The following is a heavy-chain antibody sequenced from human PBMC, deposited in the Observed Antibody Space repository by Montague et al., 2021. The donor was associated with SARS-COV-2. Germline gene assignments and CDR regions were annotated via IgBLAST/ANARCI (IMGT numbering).Heavy chain of an antibody. CDR3: VRDPAPSGSGTFYDY. J-gene: IGHJ4*02. V-gene: IGHV4-59*02. Sequence: SETLSPTCTVSGDSVSHDFWTWIRQPPGKGLEWIGYVYYSRSSSYNPSLRGRVSIAVDTSKNQFSLRLSTVTAADTAIYYCVRDPAPSGSGTFYDYWGQGTLVAVSS. CDR2: VYYSRSS. CDR1: GDSVSHDF. D-gene: IGHD1-26*01.